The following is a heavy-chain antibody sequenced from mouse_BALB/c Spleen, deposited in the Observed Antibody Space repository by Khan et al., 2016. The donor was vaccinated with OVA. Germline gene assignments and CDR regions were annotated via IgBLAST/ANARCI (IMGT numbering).Heavy chain of an antibody. CDR3: ASGYGYGWYFDV. D-gene: IGHD2-2*01. CDR2: INTHSGVP. Sequence: LVESGPELKKPGETVRISCKASGYTFTTAGMQWVQKMPGKGLKWIGWINTHSGVPKYAEDFKRRFAFSLETSASTAYLQITNLKNEDTATYFCASGYGYGWYFDVWGAGTKVTVSS. CDR1: GYTFTTAG. V-gene: IGHV9-4*02. J-gene: IGHJ1*01.